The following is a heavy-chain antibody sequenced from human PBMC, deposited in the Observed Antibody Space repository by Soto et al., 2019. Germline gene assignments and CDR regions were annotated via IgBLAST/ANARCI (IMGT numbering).Heavy chain of an antibody. V-gene: IGHV3-21*01. CDR2: ISSSSSYI. D-gene: IGHD4-17*01. J-gene: IGHJ3*02. CDR1: GFTFSSYS. CDR3: ARPPYGDYGADAFDI. Sequence: GGSLRLSCAASGFTFSSYSMNWVRQAPGKGLEWVSSISSSSSYIYYADSVKGRFTISRDNAKNSLYLQMNSLRAEDTAVYYCARPPYGDYGADAFDIWGQGTMVTVSS.